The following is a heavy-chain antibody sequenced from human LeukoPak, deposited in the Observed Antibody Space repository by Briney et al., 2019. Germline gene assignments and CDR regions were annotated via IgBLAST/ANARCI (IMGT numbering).Heavy chain of an antibody. J-gene: IGHJ6*02. CDR3: AREPISRSQGTSPTYYYGMDV. D-gene: IGHD2-2*01. Sequence: PGGSLRLSCVASGFTFSIHWLTWVRQAPGKGLEWVATIKPDGNDKFFVDSVKGRFTISRDNAKTSLFLQMNSLRAEDTAVYYCAREPISRSQGTSPTYYYGMDVWGQGTTVTVSS. CDR2: IKPDGNDK. CDR1: GFTFSIHW. V-gene: IGHV3-7*01.